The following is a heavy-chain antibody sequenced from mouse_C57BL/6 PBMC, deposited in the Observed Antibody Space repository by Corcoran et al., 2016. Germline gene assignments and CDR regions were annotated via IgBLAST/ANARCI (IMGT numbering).Heavy chain of an antibody. V-gene: IGHV9-3*01. J-gene: IGHJ2*01. Sequence: QIQLVQSGPELKKPGETVKISCKASGYTFTTYGMSWVKQAPGKGLKWMGWINTYSGVPTYADDFKGRFAFSLETSASTAYLQINNLKNEDTATYFCARSTIYYGNPHYVDYWGQGTTLTVSA. CDR1: GYTFTTYG. CDR2: INTYSGVP. CDR3: ARSTIYYGNPHYVDY. D-gene: IGHD2-1*01.